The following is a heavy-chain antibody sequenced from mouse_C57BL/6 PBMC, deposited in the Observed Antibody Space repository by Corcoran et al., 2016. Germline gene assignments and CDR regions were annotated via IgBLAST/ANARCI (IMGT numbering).Heavy chain of an antibody. J-gene: IGHJ2*01. Sequence: EVQLQQSGPELVKPGASVKISCKASGYTFTDYYMNWVKQSHGKSLEWIGDINPNNGGTSYNQKFKGKATLTVDKSSSTAYMELRSLTSEDSAVYDCERRGWGGFDYWGQGTTLTVSS. CDR3: ERRGWGGFDY. V-gene: IGHV1-26*01. D-gene: IGHD3-3*01. CDR2: INPNNGGT. CDR1: GYTFTDYY.